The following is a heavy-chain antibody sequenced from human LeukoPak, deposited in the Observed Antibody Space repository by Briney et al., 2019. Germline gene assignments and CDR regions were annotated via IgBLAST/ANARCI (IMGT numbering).Heavy chain of an antibody. CDR2: ISGRDDST. CDR3: AKSVVEGFEDY. D-gene: IGHD2-15*01. V-gene: IGHV3-23*01. J-gene: IGHJ4*02. CDR1: GFSFSNYA. Sequence: SGGSLRLSCAASGFSFSNYAMSWVRQVPGKGLEWVSAISGRDDSTYYADSVKGRFTISRDTSKNTLYLQMNSLRAEDTAVYYCAKSVVEGFEDYWGQGTLVTVSS.